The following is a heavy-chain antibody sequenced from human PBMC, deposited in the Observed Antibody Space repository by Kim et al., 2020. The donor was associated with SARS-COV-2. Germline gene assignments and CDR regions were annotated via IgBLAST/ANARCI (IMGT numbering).Heavy chain of an antibody. J-gene: IGHJ4*02. CDR3: ARNHGYSTGWHYFEY. Sequence: SETLSLTCAVSGGSISSSHWWIWVRQPPGKGLEWIGEIYHIGSTNYNPSLESRVTISVDKSKNQFSLKLSSVTAADTAVYYCARNHGYSTGWHYFEYWGQGTLVTVSS. D-gene: IGHD6-19*01. CDR1: GGSISSSHW. CDR2: IYHIGST. V-gene: IGHV4-4*02.